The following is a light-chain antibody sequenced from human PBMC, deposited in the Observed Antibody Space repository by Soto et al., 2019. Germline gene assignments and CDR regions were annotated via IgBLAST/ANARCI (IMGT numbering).Light chain of an antibody. Sequence: DTVLTQSPGTLSLSPGERATLSCRASQSVGNNYLAWYQQKPGQAPRLLIFDAFNRASGIPDRFSGSGSGTDFTLTISRLEPEDFAVYYCQQYGRSSVFGGGTKVEIK. V-gene: IGKV3-20*01. CDR3: QQYGRSSV. CDR1: QSVGNNY. CDR2: DAF. J-gene: IGKJ4*01.